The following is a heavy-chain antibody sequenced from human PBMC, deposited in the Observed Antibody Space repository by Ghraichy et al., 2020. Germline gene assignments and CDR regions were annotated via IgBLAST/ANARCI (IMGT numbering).Heavy chain of an antibody. CDR2: ISYDGSNK. CDR1: GFTLSSYA. D-gene: IGHD3-3*01. V-gene: IGHV3-30*09. CDR3: ARPEYYDFWSGSFEEKKKHDAFDI. J-gene: IGHJ3*02. Sequence: GGSLRLSCAASGFTLSSYAVNWVRQAPGKGLEWVAVISYDGSNKYYADSVKGRFAISRDNSKNTLYLQMNSLRAEDTAVYYCARPEYYDFWSGSFEEKKKHDAFDIWGQGTMVTVSS.